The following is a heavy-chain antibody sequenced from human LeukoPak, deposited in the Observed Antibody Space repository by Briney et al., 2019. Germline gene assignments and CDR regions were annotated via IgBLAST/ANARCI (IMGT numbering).Heavy chain of an antibody. D-gene: IGHD3-9*01. V-gene: IGHV1-8*01. CDR1: GYTFTSYD. CDR2: MNPNSGNT. CDR3: ARAYYDILTCYYKSYYYGMDV. Sequence: ASVKVSCKASGYTFTSYDINWVRQATGQGLEWMGWMNPNSGNTGYAQKFQGRVTMTRNTSISTAYMELSSLRSEDTAVYYCARAYYDILTCYYKSYYYGMDVWGQGTTVTVSS. J-gene: IGHJ6*02.